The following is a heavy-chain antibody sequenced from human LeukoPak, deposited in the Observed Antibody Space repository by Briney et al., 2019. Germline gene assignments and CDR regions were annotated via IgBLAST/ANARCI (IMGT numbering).Heavy chain of an antibody. CDR1: GYSFTNYW. V-gene: IGHV5-51*01. CDR2: IYPGDSDI. CDR3: ASQYYYGSGSYYWNL. D-gene: IGHD3-10*01. J-gene: IGHJ5*02. Sequence: PGESLKISCKGSGYSFTNYWIGWVRQMPGKGLEWMGIIYPGDSDIRYSPSFQGQVTISADKSISIAYLQWSSLKASDTAMYYCASQYYYGSGSYYWNLWGQGTLVTVSS.